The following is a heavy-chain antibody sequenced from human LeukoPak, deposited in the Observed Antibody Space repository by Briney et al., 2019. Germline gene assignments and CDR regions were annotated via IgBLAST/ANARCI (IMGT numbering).Heavy chain of an antibody. Sequence: GGSLRLSCAASGFTFDDYAMHWVRQAPGKGLEWVSGISWNSGSIGYADSVKGRFTISRDNAKNSLYLQMNSLRAKDTAVYYCAKDPEDFGVVIMDPLDYWGQGTLVTVSS. CDR2: ISWNSGSI. CDR1: GFTFDDYA. D-gene: IGHD3-3*01. CDR3: AKDPEDFGVVIMDPLDY. V-gene: IGHV3-9*01. J-gene: IGHJ4*02.